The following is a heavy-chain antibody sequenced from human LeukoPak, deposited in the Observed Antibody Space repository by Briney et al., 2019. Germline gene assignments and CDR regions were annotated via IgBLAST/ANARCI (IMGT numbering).Heavy chain of an antibody. CDR1: GFTFSSSG. Sequence: GGSLRLSCAAHGFTFSSSGMHWVRQAPGKGLAWVTVTSYDGNEKYYADSVKGRFTISRDNSKNTVYLQMNSLRAEDTAAYYCATGGTRAATGRMGFWGQGTLVTVSS. CDR3: ATGGTRAATGRMGF. D-gene: IGHD6-25*01. J-gene: IGHJ4*02. V-gene: IGHV3-30*03. CDR2: TSYDGNEK.